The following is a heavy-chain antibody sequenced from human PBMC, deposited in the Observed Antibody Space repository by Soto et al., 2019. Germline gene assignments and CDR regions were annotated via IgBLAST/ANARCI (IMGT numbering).Heavy chain of an antibody. Sequence: TSETLSLTCTVSGGSISSYYWDWIRQPPGKGLEWIGYTHYSGNTNYHPSLKGRVTISLDTSRNQFSLNLSAVTAADTAVYYCARHTWTIRAGFDYWGQGALVTVSS. CDR1: GGSISSYY. CDR3: ARHTWTIRAGFDY. D-gene: IGHD3-3*02. J-gene: IGHJ4*02. V-gene: IGHV4-59*12. CDR2: THYSGNT.